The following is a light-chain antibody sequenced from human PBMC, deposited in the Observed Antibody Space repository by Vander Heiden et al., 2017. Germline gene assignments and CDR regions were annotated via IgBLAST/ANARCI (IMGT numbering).Light chain of an antibody. CDR3: MQALGIT. V-gene: IGKV2-28*01. Sequence: DIVMTQSPLSLPVTPGEPASISCRSSQSLLHSNGYNYLDWYLQKPGQSPQLLIYLGSNRASGVPDRFSGSGSGTDFTLKISRVEAEDVGVYYCMQALGITFGPGTKVDIK. J-gene: IGKJ3*01. CDR1: QSLLHSNGYNY. CDR2: LGS.